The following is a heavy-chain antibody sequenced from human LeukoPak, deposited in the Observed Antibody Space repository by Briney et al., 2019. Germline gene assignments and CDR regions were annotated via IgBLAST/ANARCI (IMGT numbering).Heavy chain of an antibody. Sequence: SETLSLTCTVSGGSITNYYWSWIRQPPGKGLEWIGYIHYSGSTKYKSSLKSRVTISVDTSKNQFSLKLSSVTAADTAFYYCARDEMEHHGSYYDFWGQGTLVTVSS. V-gene: IGHV4-59*12. J-gene: IGHJ4*02. D-gene: IGHD1/OR15-1a*01. CDR3: ARDEMEHHGSYYDF. CDR2: IHYSGST. CDR1: GGSITNYY.